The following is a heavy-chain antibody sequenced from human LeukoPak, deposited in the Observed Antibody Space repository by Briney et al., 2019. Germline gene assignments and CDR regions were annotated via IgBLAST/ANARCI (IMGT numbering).Heavy chain of an antibody. J-gene: IGHJ4*02. CDR1: GGSISSYY. D-gene: IGHD3-22*01. Sequence: PSETLSLTCSVSGGSISSYYWSWIRQSPGKGLEWIGYIYYTGSTNYNPSLKSRVTISVDTSKNQFSLKLSSVTAADTAVYYCAGYAGAYYYDSSGLFDYWGQGTLVTVSS. CDR3: AGYAGAYYYDSSGLFDY. V-gene: IGHV4-59*01. CDR2: IYYTGST.